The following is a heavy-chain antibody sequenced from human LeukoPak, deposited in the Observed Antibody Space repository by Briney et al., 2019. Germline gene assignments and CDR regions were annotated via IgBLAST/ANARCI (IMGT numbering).Heavy chain of an antibody. Sequence: SETLSLTCTVSGGSISSYYWSWIRQPPGKGLEWIGYIYYSGSTNYNPSLKSRVTISVDTSKNQFSLKLSSVTAADTAVYYCAREFAVAGPGYFDLWGRGTLVTVSS. CDR3: AREFAVAGPGYFDL. D-gene: IGHD6-19*01. CDR1: GGSISSYY. V-gene: IGHV4-59*01. J-gene: IGHJ2*01. CDR2: IYYSGST.